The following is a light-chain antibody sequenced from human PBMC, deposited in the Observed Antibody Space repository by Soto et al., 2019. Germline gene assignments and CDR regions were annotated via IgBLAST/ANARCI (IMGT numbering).Light chain of an antibody. CDR2: EGS. CDR1: SSDVGSYNL. CDR3: CSYAGSSTLV. V-gene: IGLV2-23*01. Sequence: QSALTQPASVSGSPGQSITISCTGTSSDVGSYNLVSWYQQHPGKAPKLMIYEGSKRPSGVSNRFSGSKSGNTASLTISGIQAEDEADYYCCSYAGSSTLVFGGGTKLTDL. J-gene: IGLJ2*01.